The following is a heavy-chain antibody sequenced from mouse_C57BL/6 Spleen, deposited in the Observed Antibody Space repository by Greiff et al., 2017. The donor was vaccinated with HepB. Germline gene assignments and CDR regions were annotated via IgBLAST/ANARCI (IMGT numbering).Heavy chain of an antibody. D-gene: IGHD3-2*02. J-gene: IGHJ3*01. Sequence: EVQLVESGAELVRPGASVKLSCTASGFNIKDDYMHWVKQRPEQGLEWIGWIDPENGDTEYASKFQGKATITADTSSNTAYLQLSSLTSEDTAVYYCTIDSSGYREFAYWGQGTLVTVSA. CDR2: IDPENGDT. CDR3: TIDSSGYREFAY. V-gene: IGHV14-4*01. CDR1: GFNIKDDY.